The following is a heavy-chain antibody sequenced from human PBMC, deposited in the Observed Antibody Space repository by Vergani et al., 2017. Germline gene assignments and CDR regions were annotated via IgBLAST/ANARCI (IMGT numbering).Heavy chain of an antibody. CDR1: GGSISSYY. CDR2: IYYSGST. CDR3: ARSGDYDFWSGYHYFDY. D-gene: IGHD3-3*01. J-gene: IGHJ4*02. V-gene: IGHV4-59*01. Sequence: QVQLQESGPGLVKPSETLSLTCTVSGGSISSYYWSWIRQPPGKGLEWIGYIYYSGSTNYNPSLKSRVTISVDTSKNQFSPKLSSVTAADTAVYYCARSGDYDFWSGYHYFDYWGQGTLVTVSS.